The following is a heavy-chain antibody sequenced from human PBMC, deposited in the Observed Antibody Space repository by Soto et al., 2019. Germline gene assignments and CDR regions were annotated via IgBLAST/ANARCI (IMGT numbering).Heavy chain of an antibody. CDR3: ARDRGGDSGDYASLFDR. J-gene: IGHJ5*02. Sequence: TLSRTCPVFGGSVSIGDYLWSWIRQRPGKGLEWIGYIHDSGNTYYNPSLKSRVTISLDTSKNQFSLKVTSMTAADTAVYFCARDRGGDSGDYASLFDRWGQGNLVTVYS. CDR1: GGSVSIGDYL. D-gene: IGHD4-17*01. V-gene: IGHV4-30-4*01. CDR2: IHDSGNT.